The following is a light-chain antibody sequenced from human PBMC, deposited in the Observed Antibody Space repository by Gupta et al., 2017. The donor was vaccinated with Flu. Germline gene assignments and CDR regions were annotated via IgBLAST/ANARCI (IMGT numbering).Light chain of an antibody. Sequence: ITISCTGTTTGVGGYSYVPRCQQQPGGAPALMIIEIRRRPSGMSARFSGSKSGDTTSLTISGLLDEDEAYYYYSSYTDTDSVVVFGGGTKLTVL. CDR3: SSYTDTDSVVV. CDR2: EIR. CDR1: TTGVGGYSY. V-gene: IGLV2-14*01. J-gene: IGLJ2*01.